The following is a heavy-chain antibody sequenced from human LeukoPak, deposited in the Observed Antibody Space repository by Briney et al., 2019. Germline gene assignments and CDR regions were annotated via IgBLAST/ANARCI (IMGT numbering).Heavy chain of an antibody. CDR2: ISSSGTYI. CDR1: GFTFSTYN. Sequence: GGSLRLSCAASGFTFSTYNMNWVRQAPGKGLEWVSSISSSGTYIYYADSVKGRFTISRDNAKNSLYLQMNSLRAEDTAVYYCARSGRTRYYLDYFDYWGQGTLVTVSS. V-gene: IGHV3-21*01. J-gene: IGHJ4*02. D-gene: IGHD3/OR15-3a*01. CDR3: ARSGRTRYYLDYFDY.